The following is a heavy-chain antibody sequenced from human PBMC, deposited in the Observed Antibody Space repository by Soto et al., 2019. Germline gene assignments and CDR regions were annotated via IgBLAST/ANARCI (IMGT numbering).Heavy chain of an antibody. Sequence: QVQLQESGPGLVKPSETLSLTCTVSDGDISTYYWHWIRQPPGKGLEWIGYIHYSGYTSYNPSLKSRVTISVDTSKNQFSVRLHSVTAADTAVYYCAREYSSFEYWGQGALVTVS. V-gene: IGHV4-59*01. CDR3: AREYSSFEY. J-gene: IGHJ4*02. D-gene: IGHD4-4*01. CDR1: DGDISTYY. CDR2: IHYSGYT.